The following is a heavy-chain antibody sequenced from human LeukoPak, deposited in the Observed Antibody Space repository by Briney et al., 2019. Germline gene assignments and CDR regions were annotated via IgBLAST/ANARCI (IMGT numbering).Heavy chain of an antibody. J-gene: IGHJ4*02. CDR3: AKDRASGSGSYSYRGFDY. CDR1: GFTFSIAW. Sequence: GGSLRLSCAASGFTFSIAWMNWVRQTPGKGLEWVGRIGSQGTDYAAPVRGRFTISRDDSKSVLYLQMNSLRAEDTAVYYCAKDRASGSGSYSYRGFDYWGQGTLVTVSS. V-gene: IGHV3-15*04. D-gene: IGHD6-19*01. CDR2: IGSQGT.